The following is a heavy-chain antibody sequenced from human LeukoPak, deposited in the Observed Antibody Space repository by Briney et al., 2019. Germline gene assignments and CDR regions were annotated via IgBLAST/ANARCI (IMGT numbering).Heavy chain of an antibody. CDR2: IYTSGST. D-gene: IGHD2-2*03. V-gene: IGHV4-61*02. CDR3: ALGADGYCSSTSCYANFDY. J-gene: IGHJ4*02. CDR1: GGSISSGSYY. Sequence: SETLSLTCTVSGGSISSGSYYWSWIRQPAGKGLEWIGRIYTSGSTNYNPSLKSRVTISVDTSKNQFSLRLSSVTAADTAVYYCALGADGYCSSTSCYANFDYWGQGTLVTVSS.